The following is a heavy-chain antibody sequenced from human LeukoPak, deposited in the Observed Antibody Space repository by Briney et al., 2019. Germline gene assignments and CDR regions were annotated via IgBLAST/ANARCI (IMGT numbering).Heavy chain of an antibody. D-gene: IGHD3-10*01. Sequence: SVKVSCKASGGTFSSYAISWVRQAPGQGLEWMGGIIPIFGAPRSAQKFQGRVTITTDESTNTAYMELSSLRSEDTAVYYCARASYYGSGTILGEYYFDYWGQGTLVTVSS. CDR3: ARASYYGSGTILGEYYFDY. CDR1: GGTFSSYA. CDR2: IIPIFGAP. J-gene: IGHJ4*02. V-gene: IGHV1-69*05.